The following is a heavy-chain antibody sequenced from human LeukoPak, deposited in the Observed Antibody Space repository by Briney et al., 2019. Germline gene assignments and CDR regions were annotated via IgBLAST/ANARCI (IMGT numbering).Heavy chain of an antibody. V-gene: IGHV3-21*01. J-gene: IGHJ4*02. CDR1: GFTFSSYS. CDR2: ISSSSSYI. D-gene: IGHD3-10*01. CDR3: ARATYGSGSYYPY. Sequence: PGGSLRLSCAASGFTFSSYSMNWVRQAPGKGLEWVSSISSSSSYIYYADSVKGRFTISRDNAKNSLYLQMNSLRAEDSAVYYCARATYGSGSYYPYWGQGTLVTVSS.